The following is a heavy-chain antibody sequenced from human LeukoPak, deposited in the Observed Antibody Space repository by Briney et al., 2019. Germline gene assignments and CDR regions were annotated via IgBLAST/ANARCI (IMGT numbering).Heavy chain of an antibody. D-gene: IGHD6-6*01. CDR2: SSGTGTST. CDR3: VKGSAAVRPYYFDS. J-gene: IGHJ4*02. CDR1: GFTFSNYA. V-gene: IGHV3-23*01. Sequence: QSGGSLRLSCAASGFTFSNYAMSWVRQAPGKGLEWVPASSGTGTSTYYADSVKGLFTISRDNSKNTLSLQMSSLRAEDTAIYYCVKGSAAVRPYYFDSWGQGTLVTVSS.